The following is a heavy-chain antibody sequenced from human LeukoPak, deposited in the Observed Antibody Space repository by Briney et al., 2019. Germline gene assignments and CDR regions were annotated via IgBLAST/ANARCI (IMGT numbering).Heavy chain of an antibody. CDR3: ARGGRAGWSGSYEDSFDI. Sequence: GGSLRLSCAASGFTVSSNYMSWVRQAPGKGLEWVSVIYSGGNTYYADSVKGRFTISRDNSKNTLFLQVDSLRADDTAVYYCARGGRAGWSGSYEDSFDIWGQGTMVTVSS. J-gene: IGHJ3*02. V-gene: IGHV3-53*01. D-gene: IGHD1-26*01. CDR2: IYSGGNT. CDR1: GFTVSSNY.